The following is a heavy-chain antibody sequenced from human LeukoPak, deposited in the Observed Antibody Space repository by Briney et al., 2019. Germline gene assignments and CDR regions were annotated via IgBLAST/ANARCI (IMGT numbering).Heavy chain of an antibody. CDR1: GGTFSSYA. CDR2: INPSGGST. D-gene: IGHD6-6*01. CDR3: ARVRSSSPDDAFDI. Sequence: ASVKVSCKASGGTFSSYAISWVRQAPGQGLEWMGIINPSGGSTSYAQKFQGRVTMTRDTSTSTVYMELSSLRSEDTAVYYCARVRSSSPDDAFDIWGQGTMVTVSS. V-gene: IGHV1-46*01. J-gene: IGHJ3*02.